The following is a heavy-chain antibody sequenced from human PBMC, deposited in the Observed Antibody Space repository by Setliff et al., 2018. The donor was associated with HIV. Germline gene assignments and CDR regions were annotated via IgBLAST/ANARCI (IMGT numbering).Heavy chain of an antibody. CDR3: ARHFPGSPHPAGYYMDV. D-gene: IGHD6-13*01. CDR2: IYFSGNT. Sequence: SETLSLTCTVSGGSISSSRYYWGWIRQPPGKGLEWIASIYFSGNTRYNPSLKSRVTISVDTSKNQFSLKLRSVTASDTAVYYCARHFPGSPHPAGYYMDVWGKGTMVTVSS. CDR1: GGSISSSRYY. J-gene: IGHJ6*03. V-gene: IGHV4-39*01.